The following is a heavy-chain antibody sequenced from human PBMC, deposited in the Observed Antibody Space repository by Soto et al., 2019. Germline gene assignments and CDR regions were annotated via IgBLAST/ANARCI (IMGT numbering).Heavy chain of an antibody. CDR2: INHSGGT. J-gene: IGHJ6*02. Sequence: SETLSLTCSVYGGSIGGYTWTWIRQAPGKGLEWIGEINHSGGTNYNSSLKSRVIISVDTTKNQFSLIVYSVTAADTAVYYCARDRQYYHFWSGNQNEGPHGMDVRGQGTTVTVSS. CDR3: ARDRQYYHFWSGNQNEGPHGMDV. V-gene: IGHV4-34*01. D-gene: IGHD3-3*02. CDR1: GGSIGGYT.